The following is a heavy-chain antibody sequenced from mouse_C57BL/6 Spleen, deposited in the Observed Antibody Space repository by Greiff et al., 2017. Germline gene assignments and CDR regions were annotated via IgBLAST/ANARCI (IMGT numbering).Heavy chain of an antibody. CDR3: ARDYGNY. CDR2: LSYDGSN. D-gene: IGHD2-1*01. Sequence: EVKLLESVPGLVKPSQSLSLTCSVTGYSITSGYYWNWIRQFPGNKLEWMGYLSYDGSNNYNPSLKNRISITRDTSKNQFFLKLNSVTTEDTATYYCARDYGNYWGQGTSLTVSS. V-gene: IGHV3-6*01. J-gene: IGHJ2*02. CDR1: GYSITSGYY.